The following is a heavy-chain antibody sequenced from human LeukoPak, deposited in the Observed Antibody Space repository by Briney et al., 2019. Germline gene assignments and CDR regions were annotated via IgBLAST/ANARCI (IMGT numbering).Heavy chain of an antibody. Sequence: GGSLRLSCAASGFTLSSYEMKWVRQAPRKGLEWGSYISRSGRTIYYADPEKGRFTISRDNAKNSMYLQMSSLRPADTAVYYCAKSEGSGSYWRPMFDNWGQGTLVTVSS. J-gene: IGHJ4*02. CDR1: GFTLSSYE. D-gene: IGHD3-10*01. CDR2: ISRSGRTI. V-gene: IGHV3-48*03. CDR3: AKSEGSGSYWRPMFDN.